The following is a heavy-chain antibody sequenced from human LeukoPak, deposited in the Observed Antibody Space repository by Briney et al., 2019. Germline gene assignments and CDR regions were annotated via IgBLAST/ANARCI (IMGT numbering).Heavy chain of an antibody. D-gene: IGHD1-26*01. CDR2: IYTSGST. J-gene: IGHJ4*02. Sequence: SETLSLTCTVSGGSISSYYWSWIRQPPGKGLEWIGYIYTSGSTNCNPSLKSRVTISVDTSKNQFSLKLSSVTAADTAVYYCARGAWDIVGAKSIPYYFDYWGQGTLVTVSS. CDR1: GGSISSYY. V-gene: IGHV4-4*09. CDR3: ARGAWDIVGAKSIPYYFDY.